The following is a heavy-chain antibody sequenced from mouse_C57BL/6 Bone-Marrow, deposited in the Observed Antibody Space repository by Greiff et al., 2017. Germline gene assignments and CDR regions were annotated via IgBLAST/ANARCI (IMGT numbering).Heavy chain of an antibody. D-gene: IGHD2-4*01. CDR3: ARAGDYDDYYAMDY. CDR1: GYTFTSYW. Sequence: VQLQQPGAELVMPGASVKLSCKASGYTFTSYWMHWVKQRPGQGLEWIGELDPSDSYTNYNQKFKGKSTLTVDKASSTAYMQLSSLTSEDSAVYYGARAGDYDDYYAMDYWGQGTSVTVSS. V-gene: IGHV1-69*01. J-gene: IGHJ4*01. CDR2: LDPSDSYT.